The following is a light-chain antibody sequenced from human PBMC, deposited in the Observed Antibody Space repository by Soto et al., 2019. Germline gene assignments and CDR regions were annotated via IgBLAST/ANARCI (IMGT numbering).Light chain of an antibody. J-gene: IGLJ2*01. CDR2: EVS. CDR3: SSYTRSTTLNVL. Sequence: QSVLTQPASVSGSHGQSITISCTGTSSDVGGYKYVSWYQQHPGKVPKLLIYEVSNRPSGVSNRFSGSKSGNTASLTISGLQAEDEAEYYCSSYTRSTTLNVLFGGGTKATVL. V-gene: IGLV2-14*01. CDR1: SSDVGGYKY.